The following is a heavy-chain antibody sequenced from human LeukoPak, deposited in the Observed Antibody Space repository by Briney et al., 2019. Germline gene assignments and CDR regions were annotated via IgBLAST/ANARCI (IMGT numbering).Heavy chain of an antibody. CDR2: INPNSGGT. J-gene: IGHJ5*02. D-gene: IGHD2-2*01. CDR3: ARVGLSGREWAVSGYCSSTSCYGLDP. CDR1: GYTFTGYY. Sequence: ASVKVSCKASGYTFTGYYMHWVRQAPGQGLEWMGWINPNSGGTNYAQKFQGRVTMTRDTSISTAYMELSRLRSDDTAVYYCARVGLSGREWAVSGYCSSTSCYGLDPWGQGTLVTVSS. V-gene: IGHV1-2*02.